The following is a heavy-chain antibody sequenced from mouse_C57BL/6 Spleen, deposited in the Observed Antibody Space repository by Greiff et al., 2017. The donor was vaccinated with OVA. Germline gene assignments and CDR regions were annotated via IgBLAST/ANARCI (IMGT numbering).Heavy chain of an antibody. CDR3: ARSGITTVVAPYAMDY. J-gene: IGHJ4*01. D-gene: IGHD1-1*01. CDR2: IYPGDGDT. CDR1: GYTFTSYW. V-gene: IGHV1-5*01. Sequence: VQLQQSGTVLARPGASVKMSCKTSGYTFTSYWMHWVKQRPGQGLEWIGAIYPGDGDTNYNGKFKGKATLTADKSSSTAYMQLSSLTSEDSAVYFCARSGITTVVAPYAMDYWGQGTSVTVSS.